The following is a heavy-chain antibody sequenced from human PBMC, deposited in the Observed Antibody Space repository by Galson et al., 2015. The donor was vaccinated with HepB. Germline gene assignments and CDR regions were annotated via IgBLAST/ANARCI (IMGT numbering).Heavy chain of an antibody. CDR1: GGTFSSYA. CDR2: IIPIFGTA. CDR3: ARSPGYSSGWYGGGNWFDP. Sequence: SVKVSCKASGGTFSSYAISWVRQAPGQGLEWMGGIIPIFGTANYAQKFQGRVTITADESTSTAYMELSSLRSEDTAVYYCARSPGYSSGWYGGGNWFDPWGQGTLVTVSS. D-gene: IGHD6-19*01. V-gene: IGHV1-69*13. J-gene: IGHJ5*02.